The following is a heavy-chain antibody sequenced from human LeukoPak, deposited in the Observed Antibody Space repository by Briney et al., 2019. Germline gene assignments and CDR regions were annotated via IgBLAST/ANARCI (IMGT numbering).Heavy chain of an antibody. CDR2: IKQDGFEK. CDR3: ARDGCTSTTCSTLGGFSS. J-gene: IGHJ5*02. V-gene: IGHV3-7*01. D-gene: IGHD2-2*01. Sequence: QTGGSLRLSCAASGFTFSKFRKSWVRQAPGKGLEGVANIKQDGFEKYYVDSVRGRFTISRENAKNSLSLQMNSLRAEDTAVYYCARDGCTSTTCSTLGGFSSWGQGTLVTVSS. CDR1: GFTFSKFR.